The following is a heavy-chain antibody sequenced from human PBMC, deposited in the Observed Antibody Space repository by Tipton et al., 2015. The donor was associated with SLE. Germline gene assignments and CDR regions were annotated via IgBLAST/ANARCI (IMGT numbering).Heavy chain of an antibody. Sequence: TLSLTCAVYGGSFSGYHWTWFRQPPGQGLAWIGEIADPGSPNYNPSLKSRVTLSLDTSKSQFSLILNSLTAADTAVYYCARGPFQRWPPGAYWGQGTLVTVSS. CDR3: ARGPFQRWPPGAY. J-gene: IGHJ4*02. V-gene: IGHV4-34*01. D-gene: IGHD6-19*01. CDR1: GGSFSGYH. CDR2: IADPGSP.